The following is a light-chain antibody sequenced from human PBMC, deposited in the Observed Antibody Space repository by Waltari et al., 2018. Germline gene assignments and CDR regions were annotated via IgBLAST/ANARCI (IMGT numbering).Light chain of an antibody. Sequence: QSVLTQPPSVSAAPGQRVAISGIGSISSIGAGYDVLWYQQFPGTAPQLLIYADNNRPSGVPDRFSGSVSGTSASLAITGLQADDEAEYYCQSYDSSLGASLFGGGTKLTVL. J-gene: IGLJ2*01. CDR1: ISSIGAGYD. CDR2: ADN. CDR3: QSYDSSLGASL. V-gene: IGLV1-40*01.